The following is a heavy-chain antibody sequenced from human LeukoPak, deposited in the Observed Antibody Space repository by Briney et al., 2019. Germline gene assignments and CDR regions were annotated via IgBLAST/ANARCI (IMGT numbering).Heavy chain of an antibody. Sequence: GGSLRLSCAASGFRFSDHYMNWIRQVPGKGLEWLSYISGGSTDTNYADSVRGRFTISRDNSKNTLYLQMNSLRAEDTAVYYCARDLEWLLSTWGMPDYWGQGTLVTVSS. V-gene: IGHV3-11*06. J-gene: IGHJ4*02. CDR1: GFRFSDHY. D-gene: IGHD3-3*01. CDR3: ARDLEWLLSTWGMPDY. CDR2: ISGGSTDT.